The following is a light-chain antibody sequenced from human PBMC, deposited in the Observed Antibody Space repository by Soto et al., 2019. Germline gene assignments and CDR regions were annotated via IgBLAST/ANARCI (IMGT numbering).Light chain of an antibody. Sequence: DIQMTQSPSTLSASVGDRVIITCRASQTISSWLAWYQQKPGKAPKLLIYEASTLKSGVPSRFSGSGSGTEFTLTISSLQPDDFATYYCQHYNSYSEAFGQGTKVDIK. V-gene: IGKV1-5*03. CDR2: EAS. CDR1: QTISSW. J-gene: IGKJ1*01. CDR3: QHYNSYSEA.